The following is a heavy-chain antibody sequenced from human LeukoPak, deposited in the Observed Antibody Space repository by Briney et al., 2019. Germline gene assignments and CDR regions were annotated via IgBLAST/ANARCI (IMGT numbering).Heavy chain of an antibody. CDR3: ARLADYYYYMDV. Sequence: PSETLSLTCAVYGGPFSGYYWSWIRQPPGKGLEWIGEINHSGSTNYNPSLKSRVTISVDTSKNQFSLKLSSVTAADTAVYYCARLADYYYYMDVWGKGTTVTVSS. CDR2: INHSGST. V-gene: IGHV4-34*01. CDR1: GGPFSGYY. J-gene: IGHJ6*03. D-gene: IGHD6-25*01.